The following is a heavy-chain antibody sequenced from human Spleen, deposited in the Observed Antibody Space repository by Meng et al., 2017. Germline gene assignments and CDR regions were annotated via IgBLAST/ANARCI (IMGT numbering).Heavy chain of an antibody. Sequence: SVKVSCKASGGTFSSYAISWVRQAPGQGLEWMGGIIPIFGTANYAQKFQGRVTITADKPTSTAYMGLSSLRSEDTAVYYCARVSRAAYYYDSSGYYYFDYWGQGTLVTVSS. CDR2: IIPIFGTA. J-gene: IGHJ4*02. CDR3: ARVSRAAYYYDSSGYYYFDY. D-gene: IGHD3-22*01. V-gene: IGHV1-69*06. CDR1: GGTFSSYA.